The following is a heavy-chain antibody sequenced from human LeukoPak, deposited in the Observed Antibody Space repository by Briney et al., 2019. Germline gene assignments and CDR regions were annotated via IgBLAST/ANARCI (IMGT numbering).Heavy chain of an antibody. CDR1: GGSFSGYY. D-gene: IGHD2-15*01. J-gene: IGHJ3*02. V-gene: IGHV4-34*01. CDR3: AGCSGGSCYLDAFDI. CDR2: INHSGST. Sequence: PSETLSLTCAVYGGSFSGYYWSWIRQPPGKGLEWIGEINHSGSTNYNPSLKSRVTISVDTSKNQFSLKLSSVTAADTAVYYCAGCSGGSCYLDAFDIWGQGTMVTVSS.